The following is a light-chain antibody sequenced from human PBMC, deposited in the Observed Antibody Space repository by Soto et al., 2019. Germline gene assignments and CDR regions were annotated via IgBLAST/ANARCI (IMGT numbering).Light chain of an antibody. Sequence: QSVLPQPASVSGSPGQWITMSCTGTSSDVGGYNYVSWYQQHPCKAPKLMIYDGSNRPSGGSNRFSGSKSGNKASLTISGLQAQDEADYYWSSHRGSSTLYVFGTGTKLT. J-gene: IGLJ1*01. CDR2: DGS. CDR3: SSHRGSSTLYV. CDR1: SSDVGGYNY. V-gene: IGLV2-14*01.